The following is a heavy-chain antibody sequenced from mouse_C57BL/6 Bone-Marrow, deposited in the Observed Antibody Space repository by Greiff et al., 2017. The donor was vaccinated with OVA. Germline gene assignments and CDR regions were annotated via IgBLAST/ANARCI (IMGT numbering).Heavy chain of an antibody. D-gene: IGHD1-1*01. V-gene: IGHV14-2*01. CDR1: GFNIKDYD. J-gene: IGHJ4*01. CDR2: IDPEDGDT. CDR3: AAHYYSWAMDY. Sequence: EVQLQQSGAELVKPGASVKLSCTASGFNIKDYDMPWVKQRTEQGLEWIGRIDPEDGDTKYAPKFQGKATITADTSSNPASLQLSSLTSEATAVHYCAAHYYSWAMDYWGQGTSVPVSS.